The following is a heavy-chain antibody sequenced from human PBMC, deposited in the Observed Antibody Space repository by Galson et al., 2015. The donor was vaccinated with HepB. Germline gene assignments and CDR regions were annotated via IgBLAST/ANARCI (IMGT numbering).Heavy chain of an antibody. CDR3: ARSPFLVWFGELVTYGMDV. CDR2: ISSSSSYI. D-gene: IGHD3-10*01. Sequence: SLRLSCAASGFTFSSYSMNWVRQAPGKGLEWVSSISSSSSYIYYADSVKGRFTISRDNAKNSLYLQMNSLRAEDTAVYYCARSPFLVWFGELVTYGMDVWGQGTTVTVSS. CDR1: GFTFSSYS. J-gene: IGHJ6*02. V-gene: IGHV3-21*01.